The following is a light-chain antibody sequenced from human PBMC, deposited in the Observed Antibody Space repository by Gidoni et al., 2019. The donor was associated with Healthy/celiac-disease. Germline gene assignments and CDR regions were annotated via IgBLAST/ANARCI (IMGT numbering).Light chain of an antibody. CDR1: SSDVGGYNY. Sequence: QSAPTQPASGSGSPGQSIPISCTGTSSDVGGYNYVSWYQQHPGKAPKLMIYDVSNRPSGVSNRFSGSKSGNTASLTISGLQAEDEADYYCSSYTSSSTSDVVFGGGTKLTVL. CDR3: SSYTSSSTSDVV. CDR2: DVS. V-gene: IGLV2-14*03. J-gene: IGLJ2*01.